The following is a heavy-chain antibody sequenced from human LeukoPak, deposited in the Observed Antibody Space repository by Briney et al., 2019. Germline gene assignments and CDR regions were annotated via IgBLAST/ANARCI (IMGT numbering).Heavy chain of an antibody. J-gene: IGHJ6*03. CDR3: AREPDLGATDYYYYMDV. Sequence: GASVKVSCKASGGTFSIYAISWVRQAPGQGLEWMGGIIPIFGTANYAQKFQGRVTITADESTSTAYMELSSLRSEDTAVYYCAREPDLGATDYYYYMDVWGKGTTVTVSS. CDR2: IIPIFGTA. V-gene: IGHV1-69*13. D-gene: IGHD1-26*01. CDR1: GGTFSIYA.